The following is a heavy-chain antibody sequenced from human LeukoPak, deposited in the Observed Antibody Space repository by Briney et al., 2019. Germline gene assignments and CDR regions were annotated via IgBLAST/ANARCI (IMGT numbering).Heavy chain of an antibody. V-gene: IGHV4-34*01. CDR3: ARGGFGSGSYYRAPLGYFDY. D-gene: IGHD1-26*01. CDR1: GGSFSGYY. Sequence: SETLSLTCAVYGGSFSGYYWSWIRQPPGNGLEWIAEINHSGSTNYNPSLKSRVTISVDTSKNQFSLKLSSVTAADTAVYYCARGGFGSGSYYRAPLGYFDYWGQGTLVTVSS. J-gene: IGHJ4*02. CDR2: INHSGST.